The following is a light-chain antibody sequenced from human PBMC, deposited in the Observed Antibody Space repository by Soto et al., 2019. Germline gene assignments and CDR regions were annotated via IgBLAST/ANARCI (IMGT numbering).Light chain of an antibody. J-gene: IGKJ5*01. CDR2: DAS. V-gene: IGKV3-11*01. Sequence: EIVLTQSPATLSLSPGERATLSCRASQSVSNYLAWYQQKRGQPPRLLIYDASERAPGIPARFSGSGSGTDFTLTISSLEPEDFAVYYCRQCSNWPPIAFGQGTRLEIK. CDR3: RQCSNWPPIA. CDR1: QSVSNY.